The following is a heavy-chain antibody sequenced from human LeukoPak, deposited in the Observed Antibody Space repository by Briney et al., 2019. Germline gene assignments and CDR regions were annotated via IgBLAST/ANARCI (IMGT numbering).Heavy chain of an antibody. CDR2: FDTEDGKT. CDR1: GYTLTELS. J-gene: IGHJ6*02. CDR3: ATGYLVTAGLMDV. Sequence: GASVKVSCKVSGYTLTELSMVWGRQAPGKGLEWMGSFDTEDGKTVYAQKFQGRVTMTEYTSTDTAYMELSSLRSDATAVYYCATGYLVTAGLMDVWGQGTTVTVSS. D-gene: IGHD6-13*01. V-gene: IGHV1-24*01.